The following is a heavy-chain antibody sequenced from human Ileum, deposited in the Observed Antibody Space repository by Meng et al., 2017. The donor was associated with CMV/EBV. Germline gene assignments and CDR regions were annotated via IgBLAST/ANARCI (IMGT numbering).Heavy chain of an antibody. V-gene: IGHV2-5*02. Sequence: TVMESCPSLLQPTQTVAVAFLFSRFSLSSFQVGLVWCRRTPGKALDELARIYWDDGKRTSPALKIRLTITMDTSKSQVVLTMTNMDPVYTATYYCEHVKAVAGNPFDFWGLGTLVTVSS. CDR2: IYWDDGK. D-gene: IGHD6-19*01. J-gene: IGHJ4*02. CDR3: EHVKAVAGNPFDF. CDR1: RFSLSSFQVG.